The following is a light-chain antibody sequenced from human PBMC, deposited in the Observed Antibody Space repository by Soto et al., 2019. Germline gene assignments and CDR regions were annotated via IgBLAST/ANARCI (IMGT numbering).Light chain of an antibody. Sequence: EIVLTQSPGTLALSPGERATLSCRASQSVSSTYLAWYQLKPGQAPRLLIYGASSRATGIPHRFSGSGSGTDFTLTISRLEPEDFAVYYCQQYGSSPPLTFGGGTKVEI. CDR1: QSVSSTY. V-gene: IGKV3-20*01. CDR2: GAS. CDR3: QQYGSSPPLT. J-gene: IGKJ4*01.